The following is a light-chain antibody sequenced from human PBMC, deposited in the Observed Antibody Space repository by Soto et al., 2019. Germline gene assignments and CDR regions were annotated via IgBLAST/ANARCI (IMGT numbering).Light chain of an antibody. CDR2: AAS. V-gene: IGKV1-39*01. CDR3: QQTYSTLSYT. J-gene: IGKJ2*01. Sequence: DIPMTQSPSSLSASIGDRVTITCRASQNIDSYLNWYHQKPGNAPKLLIFAASTLQSGVPSRFSGSGSGTDFTLTISSLQPEDFATYFCQQTYSTLSYTFGQGTTLEIK. CDR1: QNIDSY.